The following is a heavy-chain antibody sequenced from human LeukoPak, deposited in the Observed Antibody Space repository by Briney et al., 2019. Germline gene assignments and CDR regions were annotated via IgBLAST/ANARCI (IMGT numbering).Heavy chain of an antibody. Sequence: GRSLRLSCAASGFTFSSYGMHWVRQAPGKGLGWVAVISYDGSNKYYADSVKGRFTISRDNSKNTLYLQMNSLRAEDTAVYYCAKQGHYYGSGSSFNGYYFDYWGQGTLVTVSS. D-gene: IGHD3-10*01. CDR2: ISYDGSNK. V-gene: IGHV3-30*18. CDR1: GFTFSSYG. CDR3: AKQGHYYGSGSSFNGYYFDY. J-gene: IGHJ4*02.